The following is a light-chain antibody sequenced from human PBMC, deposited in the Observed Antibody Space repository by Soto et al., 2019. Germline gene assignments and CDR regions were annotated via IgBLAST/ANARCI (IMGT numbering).Light chain of an antibody. CDR3: QQRSNWPIT. CDR1: QSVSNNY. J-gene: IGKJ5*01. V-gene: IGKV3D-20*02. Sequence: EIVLTQSPGTLSLSPGERATLSCRASQSVSNNYLAWYQQKPGQAPRLLIYGASNRATGIPDRFSASGSGTDFTLTISRLEPEDFALYYCQQRSNWPITFGQGTRLEIK. CDR2: GAS.